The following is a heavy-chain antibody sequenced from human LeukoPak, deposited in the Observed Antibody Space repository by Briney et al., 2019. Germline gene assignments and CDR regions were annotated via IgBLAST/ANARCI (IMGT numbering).Heavy chain of an antibody. J-gene: IGHJ4*02. CDR2: VYYSGST. V-gene: IGHV4-59*01. CDR3: ARDRYGYEFDY. D-gene: IGHD5-12*01. Sequence: SETLSLTCTVSGGSISSYYWSWIRQPPGKGLERIGYVYYSGSTNYNPSLKSRVTISVDTSKNQFSLRLTSVTAADTAVYYCARDRYGYEFDYWGQGTLVTVSS. CDR1: GGSISSYY.